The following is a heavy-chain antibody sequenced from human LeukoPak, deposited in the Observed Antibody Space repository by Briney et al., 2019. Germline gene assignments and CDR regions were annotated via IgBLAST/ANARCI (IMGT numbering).Heavy chain of an antibody. J-gene: IGHJ4*02. Sequence: GGSLRLSCAASGFTVSSNHMSWVRQAPGKGLEWVSVFYSGGSTYYADSVKGRFTISRDNSKNTLYLQMNSLRAEDTAVYYCAKDVFSPLIAASGGFDYWGQGTLVTVSS. CDR2: FYSGGST. CDR1: GFTVSSNH. V-gene: IGHV3-53*01. CDR3: AKDVFSPLIAASGGFDY. D-gene: IGHD6-6*01.